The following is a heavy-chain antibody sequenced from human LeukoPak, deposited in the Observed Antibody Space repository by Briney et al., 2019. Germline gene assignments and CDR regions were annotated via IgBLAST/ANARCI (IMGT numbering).Heavy chain of an antibody. D-gene: IGHD6-13*01. V-gene: IGHV3-21*01. Sequence: GGSLRLSCAASGFTFSSYSMNWVRQAPGKGLEWVSSISSSSSSYIYYADSVKGRFTISRDNAKNSLYLQMNSLRAEDTAVYYCARGRIAAAGYFDYWGQGTLVTVSS. CDR1: GFTFSSYS. J-gene: IGHJ4*02. CDR2: ISSSSSSYI. CDR3: ARGRIAAAGYFDY.